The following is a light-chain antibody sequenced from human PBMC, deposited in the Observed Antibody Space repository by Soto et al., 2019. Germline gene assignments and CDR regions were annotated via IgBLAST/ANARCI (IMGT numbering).Light chain of an antibody. CDR3: QQYGSSPYT. J-gene: IGKJ2*01. Sequence: EIVLTQSPGTLSLSPGERATLSCRASQSVSTSSLAWYQQKPGQAPSLLIYGASSRATGTPDRVSGSGSGADFTLSISRLEPEDFAMYYCQQYGSSPYTFGQGTKLAIK. V-gene: IGKV3-20*01. CDR1: QSVSTSS. CDR2: GAS.